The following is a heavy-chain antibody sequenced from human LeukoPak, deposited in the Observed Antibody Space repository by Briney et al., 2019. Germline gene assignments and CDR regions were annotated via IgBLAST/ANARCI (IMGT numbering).Heavy chain of an antibody. J-gene: IGHJ4*02. CDR1: GFTFSNAW. CDR3: TTVRESIAAAGT. D-gene: IGHD6-13*01. Sequence: PGGSLRLSCAASGFTFSNAWMSWVRQAPGKGLEWVGLIKSKTDGGTTDYAAPVKGRFTISRDDSKNTLYLQMNSLKTEDTAVYYCTTVRESIAAAGTGGQGTLVTVSS. CDR2: IKSKTDGGTT. V-gene: IGHV3-15*01.